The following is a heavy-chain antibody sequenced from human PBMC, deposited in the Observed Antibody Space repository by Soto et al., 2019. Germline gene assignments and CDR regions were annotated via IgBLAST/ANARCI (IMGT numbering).Heavy chain of an antibody. D-gene: IGHD3-22*01. CDR2: IKSKADGGTT. J-gene: IGHJ4*01. V-gene: IGHV3-15*07. Sequence: EVQLVESGGGLVQPGGSLRLSCAASGFTFSKAWINWVRQAPGQGLEWGGRIKSKADGGTTDYAAPVKGRFAIARDDSKNIVYLQMNSLKIEDTAVYYCTSDSYNTMIIVRFDSLGHGTLVTGSS. CDR3: TSDSYNTMIIVRFDS. CDR1: GFTFSKAW.